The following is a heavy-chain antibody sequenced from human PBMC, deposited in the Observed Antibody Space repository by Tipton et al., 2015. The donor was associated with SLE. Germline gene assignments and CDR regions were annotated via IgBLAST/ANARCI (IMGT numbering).Heavy chain of an antibody. CDR2: INHSGST. D-gene: IGHD3-16*01. V-gene: IGHV4-34*01. Sequence: LRLSCAASGFTVSSNYMSWVRQAPGKGLEWIGEINHSGSTNYNPSLKSRVTISVDTSKNQFSLKLSSVTAADTAMYYCARGLWGYYYYMDVWGKGTTVTVSS. CDR3: ARGLWGYYYYMDV. CDR1: GFTVSSNY. J-gene: IGHJ6*03.